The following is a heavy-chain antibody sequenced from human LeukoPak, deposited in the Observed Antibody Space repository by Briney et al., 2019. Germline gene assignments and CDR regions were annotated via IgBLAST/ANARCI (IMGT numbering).Heavy chain of an antibody. CDR3: AKDYYGGWAVYYFDY. J-gene: IGHJ4*02. D-gene: IGHD4-23*01. CDR2: INSDGSST. CDR1: GFTFSSYW. Sequence: GGSLRLSCAASGFTFSSYWMHWVRQAPGKGLVWVSRINSDGSSTSYADSVKGRFTISRDNAKNTLYLQMNSLRAEDTAVYFCAKDYYGGWAVYYFDYWGQGTLVTVSS. V-gene: IGHV3-74*01.